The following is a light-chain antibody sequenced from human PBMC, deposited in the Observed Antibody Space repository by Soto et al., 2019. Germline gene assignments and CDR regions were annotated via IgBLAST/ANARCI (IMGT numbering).Light chain of an antibody. CDR1: SSDVGGHNY. V-gene: IGLV2-14*01. CDR3: SSYTSINTGV. Sequence: QSVLTQPASVSGSPGQSITISCTGTSSDVGGHNYVSWYQQHPGKAPKLMIYEVSNRPSGVSNRFSGSKSGNTASLTISGLQAEDEADYYCSSYTSINTGVFGGGTKVTVL. J-gene: IGLJ2*01. CDR2: EVS.